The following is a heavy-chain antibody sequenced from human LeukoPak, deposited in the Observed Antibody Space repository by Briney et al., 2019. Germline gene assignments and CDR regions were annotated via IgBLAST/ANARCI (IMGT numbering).Heavy chain of an antibody. V-gene: IGHV3-53*01. CDR2: IYSGGST. CDR1: GFTVSSNY. Sequence: PGGSLRLSCAASGFTVSSNYMSWVRQAPGKGLEWVSVIYSGGSTYYADSVKGRFTISRDNSKNTLYLQMNSLRAEDTAVYYCARLYSSSYFDYWGQGTLVTVSS. D-gene: IGHD6-6*01. CDR3: ARLYSSSYFDY. J-gene: IGHJ4*02.